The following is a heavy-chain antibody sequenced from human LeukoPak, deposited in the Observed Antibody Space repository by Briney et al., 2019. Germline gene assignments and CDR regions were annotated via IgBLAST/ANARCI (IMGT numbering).Heavy chain of an antibody. CDR2: ISSSSSYI. D-gene: IGHD1-7*01. V-gene: IGHV3-21*01. J-gene: IGHJ4*02. Sequence: GGSLRLSCAASGFTFSSYSMIWVRQAPGKGLEWVSSISSSSSYIYYADSVKGRFTISRDNAKNSLYLQMNSLRAEDTAVYYCSREAKLELLPPDYWGQGTLVTVSS. CDR3: SREAKLELLPPDY. CDR1: GFTFSSYS.